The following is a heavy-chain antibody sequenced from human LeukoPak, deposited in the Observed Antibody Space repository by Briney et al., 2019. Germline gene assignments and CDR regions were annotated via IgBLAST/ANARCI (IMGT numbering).Heavy chain of an antibody. CDR2: INPSGGST. D-gene: IGHD4-11*01. CDR3: ARTGLVYHDYSNYSAHYNWFDP. V-gene: IGHV1-46*01. Sequence: GASVKVSCKASGYTFTSYYMHWVRQAPGQGLEWMGIINPSGGSTSYAQKFQGRVTMTRDMSTSTVYMELSSLRSEDTAVYYCARTGLVYHDYSNYSAHYNWFDPWGKGTLVTVSS. CDR1: GYTFTSYY. J-gene: IGHJ5*02.